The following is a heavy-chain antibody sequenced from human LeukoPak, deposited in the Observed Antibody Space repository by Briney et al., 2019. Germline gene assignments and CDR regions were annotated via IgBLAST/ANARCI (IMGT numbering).Heavy chain of an antibody. Sequence: PSETLSLTCTVSGGSISSYYWSWIRQPPGKGLEWIGYIYYSGSTNYNPSLKSRVTISVDTSKNQFSLKLSSVTAADTAVYYCARQITIFGVVIPAPVGEFDPWGQGTLVTVSS. CDR3: ARQITIFGVVIPAPVGEFDP. J-gene: IGHJ5*02. CDR1: GGSISSYY. D-gene: IGHD3-3*01. V-gene: IGHV4-59*08. CDR2: IYYSGST.